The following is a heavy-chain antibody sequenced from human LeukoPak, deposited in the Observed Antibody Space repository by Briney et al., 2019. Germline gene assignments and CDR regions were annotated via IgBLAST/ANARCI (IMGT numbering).Heavy chain of an antibody. D-gene: IGHD3-10*01. CDR3: ATLLWFGDLSCSWFDP. CDR2: VFHSGGT. CDR1: GGSISSSSFH. V-gene: IGHV4-39*01. Sequence: SETLSLTCTVSGGSISSSSFHWGWIRQPPGKGLEWIGTVFHSGGTYYNPSLESRITISVDTSQNQFSLKLRSVTAADTALYFCATLLWFGDLSCSWFDPRGQGTLVTVFS. J-gene: IGHJ5*02.